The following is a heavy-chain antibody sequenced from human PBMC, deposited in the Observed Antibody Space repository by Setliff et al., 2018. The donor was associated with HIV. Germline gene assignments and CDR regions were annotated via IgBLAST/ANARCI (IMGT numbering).Heavy chain of an antibody. V-gene: IGHV4-34*01. CDR2: VTHSGST. CDR1: GGSFSGFY. CDR3: ARGRKKTLAVSGTRYFDF. Sequence: SETLSLTCAVYGGSFSGFYWTFIRQSPGKGLEWIGEVTHSGSTTYDPSLKSRITISVDTSKNQFSLKLTSVTAADMGVYYCARGRKKTLAVSGTRYFDFWGQGTRVTSPQ. D-gene: IGHD6-13*01. J-gene: IGHJ4*02.